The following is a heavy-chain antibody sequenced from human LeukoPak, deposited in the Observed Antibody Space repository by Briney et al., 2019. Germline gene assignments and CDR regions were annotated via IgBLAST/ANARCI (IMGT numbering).Heavy chain of an antibody. J-gene: IGHJ4*02. CDR1: GYTFTSYD. V-gene: IGHV1-8*01. D-gene: IGHD3-3*01. CDR2: MNPNSGST. CDR3: ARVWGRFKVFCSAYYPLDF. Sequence: ASVKVSXTASGYTFTSYDINWVRQAPGQGLEWIGWMNPNSGSTGYAQKVQGRVTMTRNTSINTAYLELSSLRSEDTAVYYCARVWGRFKVFCSAYYPLDFWGQGTLVTVS.